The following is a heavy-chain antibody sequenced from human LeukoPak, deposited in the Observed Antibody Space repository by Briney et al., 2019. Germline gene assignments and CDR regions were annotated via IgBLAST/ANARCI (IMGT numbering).Heavy chain of an antibody. CDR1: GFTFNNYV. J-gene: IGHJ3*02. CDR3: AKDHSLWFGELLSDDAFDI. D-gene: IGHD3-10*01. V-gene: IGHV3-23*01. Sequence: GSLRLSCAASGFTFNNYVMSWVRQAPGKGLEWVSALTGSGGSTYYADSVKGRFTISRDNSKNTLYLQMNSLRAEDTAVYYCAKDHSLWFGELLSDDAFDIWGQGTMVTVST. CDR2: LTGSGGST.